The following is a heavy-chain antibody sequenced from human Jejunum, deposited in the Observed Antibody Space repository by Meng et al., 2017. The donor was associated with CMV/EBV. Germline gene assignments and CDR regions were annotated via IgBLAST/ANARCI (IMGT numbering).Heavy chain of an antibody. V-gene: IGHV1-2*02. CDR1: GYTFIDHF. D-gene: IGHD1-26*01. Sequence: SGYTFIDHFMHWVRQAPGQGLEWMGWIKPNNGDTSYAQKFQGRVTMTRDKSITTVYMDLNRLTSDDTAFYYCGRGVGSIDPRFDPWGQGTLVTVSS. J-gene: IGHJ5*02. CDR2: IKPNNGDT. CDR3: GRGVGSIDPRFDP.